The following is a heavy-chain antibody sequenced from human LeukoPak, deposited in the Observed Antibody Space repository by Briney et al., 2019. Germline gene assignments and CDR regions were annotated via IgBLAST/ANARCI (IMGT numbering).Heavy chain of an antibody. CDR2: IYYSGST. Sequence: SETLSLTCTVSGGSISSYYWSWIRQPPGKGLEWIGYIYYSGSTNYNPSLKSRATISVDTSKNQFSLKLSSVTAADTAVYYCARSRSGLNWFDPWGQGTLVTVSS. CDR3: ARSRSGLNWFDP. J-gene: IGHJ5*02. V-gene: IGHV4-59*01. CDR1: GGSISSYY. D-gene: IGHD3-3*01.